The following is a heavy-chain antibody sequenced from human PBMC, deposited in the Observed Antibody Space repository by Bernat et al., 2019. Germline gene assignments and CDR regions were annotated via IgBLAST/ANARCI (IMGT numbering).Heavy chain of an antibody. D-gene: IGHD2-2*01. CDR1: GGSISSSSYY. CDR3: ASLKFNYAEAFDI. Sequence: QLQLQESGPGLVKPSETLSLTCTVSGGSISSSSYYWGWIRQPPGKGLEWSRSSYYSGSTYYNPPLKSRITISVDTSTNQFSLKLDTVPAADTAVYYCASLKFNYAEAFDIWGQGTMVTVSS. J-gene: IGHJ3*02. V-gene: IGHV4-39*01. CDR2: SYYSGST.